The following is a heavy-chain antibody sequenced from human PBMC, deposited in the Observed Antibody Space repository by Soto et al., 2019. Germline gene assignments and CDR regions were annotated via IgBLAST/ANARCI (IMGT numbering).Heavy chain of an antibody. CDR3: ARLTYLNTWPIFDY. J-gene: IGHJ4*02. Sequence: QVQLVQSGAEVKQPGSSVKVSCKAAGGTFNRSAISWVRQAPGQGLEWMGGIIPFFNTANSAQKFQGRVTFTADETTATVSMELSSLRADDTAIYYCARLTYLNTWPIFDYWGQGTLVTVSS. V-gene: IGHV1-69*12. D-gene: IGHD1-20*01. CDR1: GGTFNRSA. CDR2: IIPFFNTA.